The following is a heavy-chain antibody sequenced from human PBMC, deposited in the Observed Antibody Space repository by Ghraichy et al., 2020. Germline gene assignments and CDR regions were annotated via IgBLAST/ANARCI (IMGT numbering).Heavy chain of an antibody. CDR2: VHYSGTT. J-gene: IGHJ6*02. CDR1: GGSISSYF. CDR3: AGVVIGATIRYGVDV. D-gene: IGHD2/OR15-2a*01. Sequence: SETLSLTCSVSGGSISSYFWTWIRQPPGTGLEWIAFVHYSGTTNSNPSLKSRVTISLSTSNKQFSLQLNSVTAADTAVYYVAGVVIGATIRYGVDVWGQGTTVTVSS. V-gene: IGHV4-59*01.